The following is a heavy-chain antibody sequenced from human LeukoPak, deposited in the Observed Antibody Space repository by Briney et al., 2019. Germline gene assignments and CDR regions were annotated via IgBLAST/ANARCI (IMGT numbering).Heavy chain of an antibody. CDR2: INHSGST. Sequence: SETLSLTCAVYGGSFSGYYWSWIRQPPGKGLEWIGEINHSGSTNYNPSLKSRVTISVDTSKNQFSLKLSSVTAADTAVYYCARDERWLHQKRLDYWGQGTLVTVSS. D-gene: IGHD5-24*01. J-gene: IGHJ4*02. V-gene: IGHV4-34*01. CDR3: ARDERWLHQKRLDY. CDR1: GGSFSGYY.